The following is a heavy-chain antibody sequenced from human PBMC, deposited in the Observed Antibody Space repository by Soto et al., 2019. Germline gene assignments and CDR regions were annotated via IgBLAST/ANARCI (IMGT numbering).Heavy chain of an antibody. Sequence: PGESLKISCQGSGYRFTGFWLNWVRQRPGKGLEWVGRIDPNDSFINYSPPFEGHVTISADKSISTANLQWTRLQAADTAIYYCARPASGGSRDAFDIWGQGTMVTVSS. CDR1: GYRFTGFW. CDR3: ARPASGGSRDAFDI. J-gene: IGHJ3*02. V-gene: IGHV5-10-1*01. CDR2: IDPNDSFI. D-gene: IGHD2-15*01.